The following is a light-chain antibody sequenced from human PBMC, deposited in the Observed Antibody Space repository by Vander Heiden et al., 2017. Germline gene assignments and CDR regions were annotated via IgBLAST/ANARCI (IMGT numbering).Light chain of an antibody. CDR2: EVN. CDR3: SSDASSTSWV. J-gene: IGLJ3*02. Sequence: QSALTQPASVSGSPGQSITISCPGTSSDIGSYTLVSWYRQLPGKAPKLMIYEVNKRPAGVSDRFSASRTGTTASPTISGRQEEDEAYYYCSSDASSTSWVFGGGTKLTVL. V-gene: IGLV2-23*02. CDR1: SSDIGSYTL.